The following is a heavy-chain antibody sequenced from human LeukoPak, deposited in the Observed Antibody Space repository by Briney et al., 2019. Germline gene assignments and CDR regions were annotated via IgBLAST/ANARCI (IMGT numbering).Heavy chain of an antibody. CDR1: GFTFSNAW. Sequence: GGSLRLSCAASGFTFSNAWMSWVRQAPGKGLEWVGRIKSKTDGGTTDYAAPVKGRFTISRDDSKNTLYLQMNSLKTEDTAVYYWTTGIRQQLALDYWGQGTLVTVSS. V-gene: IGHV3-15*01. CDR3: TTGIRQQLALDY. J-gene: IGHJ4*02. D-gene: IGHD6-13*01. CDR2: IKSKTDGGTT.